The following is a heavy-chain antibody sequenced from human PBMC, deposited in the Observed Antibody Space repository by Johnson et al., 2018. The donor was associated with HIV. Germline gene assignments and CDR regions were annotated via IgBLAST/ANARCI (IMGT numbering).Heavy chain of an antibody. D-gene: IGHD5-18*01. CDR3: AKDSRYSYGPDAFDI. CDR1: GFTFSSYA. J-gene: IGHJ3*02. V-gene: IGHV3-30-3*01. Sequence: VQLVESGGGVVQPGRSLRLSCAASGFTFSSYAMHWVRQAPGKGLEWEAVISYDGSNKYYADSVKGRFTISSDNSKNTLYLQMNSLRAEDTAVYYCAKDSRYSYGPDAFDIWGQGTMVTVSS. CDR2: ISYDGSNK.